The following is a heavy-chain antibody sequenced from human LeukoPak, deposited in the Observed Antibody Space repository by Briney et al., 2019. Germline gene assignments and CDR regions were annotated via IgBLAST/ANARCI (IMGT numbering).Heavy chain of an antibody. CDR1: GFTFSSYS. D-gene: IGHD1-26*01. J-gene: IGHJ5*02. Sequence: GGSLRLSCAASGFTFSSYSMNWVRQAPGKGLEWVSSISSSSSYIYYADSVKGRFTISRDNAKNSLYLQMNSLRAEDTAVYYCARDGLIVGATTVASDWFDPWGQGTLVTVSS. CDR3: ARDGLIVGATTVASDWFDP. V-gene: IGHV3-21*01. CDR2: ISSSSSYI.